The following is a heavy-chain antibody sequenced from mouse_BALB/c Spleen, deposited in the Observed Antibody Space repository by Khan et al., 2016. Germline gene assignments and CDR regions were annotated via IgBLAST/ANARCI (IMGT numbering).Heavy chain of an antibody. V-gene: IGHV10-1*02. CDR2: IRSKSNNYAT. CDR1: GFTFNTYA. CDR3: VRQKGNYYAMDY. J-gene: IGHJ4*01. Sequence: EVELVESGGGLVQPKGSLKLSCAASGFTFNTYAMNWVRQAPGKGLEWVARIRSKSNNYATYYADSVKDRFTISRDDSQSMLYLQMNNLKTEDTAMYYCVRQKGNYYAMDYWRQGTSVTVSS. D-gene: IGHD2-1*01.